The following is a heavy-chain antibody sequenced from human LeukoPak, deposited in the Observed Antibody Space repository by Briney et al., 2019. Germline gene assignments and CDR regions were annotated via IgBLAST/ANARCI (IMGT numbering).Heavy chain of an antibody. Sequence: KASETLSLTCTVSGGSISSSSYYWGWIRQPPGKGLEWIGSIYYSGSTYYNPSLKSRVTISVDTSKNQFSLKLSSVTAADTAVYYCARDLGWELSHYFDYWGQGTLVTVSS. CDR3: ARDLGWELSHYFDY. CDR1: GGSISSSSYY. V-gene: IGHV4-39*07. CDR2: IYYSGST. J-gene: IGHJ4*02. D-gene: IGHD3-16*02.